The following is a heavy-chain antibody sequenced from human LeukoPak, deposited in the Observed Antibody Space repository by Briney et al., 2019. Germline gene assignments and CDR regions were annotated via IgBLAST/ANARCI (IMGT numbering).Heavy chain of an antibody. V-gene: IGHV3-30*02. D-gene: IGHD3-9*01. CDR3: AKDHYDILTGYFEYYY. CDR1: GFTFSSYG. CDR2: IRYDGSNK. J-gene: IGHJ4*02. Sequence: PGGSLRLSCAASGFTFSSYGMHWVRQAPGKGLEWVAFIRYDGSNKYYADSVKGRFTISRDNSKNTLYLQMNSLRAEDTAVYYCAKDHYDILTGYFEYYYWGQGTLVTVSS.